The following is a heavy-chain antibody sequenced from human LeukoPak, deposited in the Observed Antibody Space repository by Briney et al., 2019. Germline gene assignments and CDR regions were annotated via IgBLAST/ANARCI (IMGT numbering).Heavy chain of an antibody. CDR1: GGSFSGYY. J-gene: IGHJ4*02. D-gene: IGHD5-12*01. Sequence: KPSETLSLTCAVYGGSFSGYYWSWIRQPPGKGLELIGEISHSGSTNYNPSLKSRVTISVDTSKNQFSLKLSSVTAADTAVYYCAAQYSGYVRLDYWGQGTLVTVSS. CDR2: ISHSGST. V-gene: IGHV4-34*01. CDR3: AAQYSGYVRLDY.